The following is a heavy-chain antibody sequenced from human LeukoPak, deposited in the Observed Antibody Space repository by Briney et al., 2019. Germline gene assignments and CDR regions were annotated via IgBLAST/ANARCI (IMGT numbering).Heavy chain of an antibody. Sequence: SETLSLTCTVSGGSISSYYWSWIRQPPGKGLEWIGYIYYSGSTNYNPSLKSRVTISVDTSKNQFSLKLSSVTAADTAVYYCARGDDDIVVVPAAIRKYGMDVWGQGTTVTVSS. D-gene: IGHD2-2*01. CDR2: IYYSGST. CDR1: GGSISSYY. J-gene: IGHJ6*02. CDR3: ARGDDDIVVVPAAIRKYGMDV. V-gene: IGHV4-59*08.